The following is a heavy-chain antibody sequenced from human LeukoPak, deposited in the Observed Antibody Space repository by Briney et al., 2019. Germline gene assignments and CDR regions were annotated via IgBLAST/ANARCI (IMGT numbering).Heavy chain of an antibody. V-gene: IGHV3-23*01. CDR1: GFTFSGYA. CDR2: ISGSGGST. J-gene: IGHJ4*02. Sequence: GGSLRLSCVASGFTFSGYAMSWVRQAPGKRLEWVSGISGSGGSTYYADSVKGRLTISRDNSKSTLYPQMNSLRDEDTALYYCAKTGGCSSTSCFRYPFYFDYWGQGSLATVSS. D-gene: IGHD2-2*01. CDR3: AKTGGCSSTSCFRYPFYFDY.